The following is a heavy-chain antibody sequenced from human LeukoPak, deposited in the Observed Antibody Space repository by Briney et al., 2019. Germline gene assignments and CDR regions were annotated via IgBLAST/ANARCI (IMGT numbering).Heavy chain of an antibody. CDR1: GGSFSGYY. J-gene: IGHJ5*02. Sequence: SETLSLTCAVYGGSFSGYYWSWIRQPPGKGLEWIGEINHSGSTNYNPSLKSRVTISVDTSKNQFSLKLSSVTAADTAVYYCARDFPRKNCSGGSCYSDNWFDPWGQGTLVTVSS. D-gene: IGHD2-15*01. CDR2: INHSGST. V-gene: IGHV4-34*01. CDR3: ARDFPRKNCSGGSCYSDNWFDP.